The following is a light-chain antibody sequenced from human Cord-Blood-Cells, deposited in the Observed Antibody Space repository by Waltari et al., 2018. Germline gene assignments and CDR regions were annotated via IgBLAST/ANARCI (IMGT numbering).Light chain of an antibody. CDR1: SSDVGSYNL. J-gene: IGLJ3*02. Sequence: QSALTQPASVSGSPGQSITISSTGTSSDVGSYNLVSWYQQHPGKAPKLMIYEGSKRPSGVANRCSGSKSGNTASLTISVLQAEDEADYYCCSYAGSRVFGGGTKLTVL. CDR2: EGS. V-gene: IGLV2-23*01. CDR3: CSYAGSRV.